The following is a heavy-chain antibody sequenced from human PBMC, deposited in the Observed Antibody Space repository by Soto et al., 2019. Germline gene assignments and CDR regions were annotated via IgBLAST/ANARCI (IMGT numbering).Heavy chain of an antibody. CDR1: GDSIITYY. J-gene: IGHJ4*02. V-gene: IGHV4-59*08. Sequence: PSETLSLTCTVSGDSIITYYWSWIRQPPGKGLEWIGYIYYSGSTNYNPSLKSRVTVSIDTSKNQFSLKLSSVSAADTAVYYCARHRGYGDYDYWGQGTLVTVSS. CDR2: IYYSGST. CDR3: ARHRGYGDYDY. D-gene: IGHD4-17*01.